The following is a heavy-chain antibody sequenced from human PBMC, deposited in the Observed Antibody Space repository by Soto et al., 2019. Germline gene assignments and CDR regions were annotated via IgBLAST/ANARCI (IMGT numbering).Heavy chain of an antibody. Sequence: SETLSLTCTVSGGSISSGSYYWSWIRQHPGKGLEWIGYIYYSGSTYYNPSLKSRVTISVDTSKNQFSLKLSSVTAADTAVYYCARYSTYYDILTGSLAALDYWGQGTLVTVSS. CDR1: GGSISSGSYY. D-gene: IGHD3-9*01. CDR3: ARYSTYYDILTGSLAALDY. V-gene: IGHV4-31*03. CDR2: IYYSGST. J-gene: IGHJ4*02.